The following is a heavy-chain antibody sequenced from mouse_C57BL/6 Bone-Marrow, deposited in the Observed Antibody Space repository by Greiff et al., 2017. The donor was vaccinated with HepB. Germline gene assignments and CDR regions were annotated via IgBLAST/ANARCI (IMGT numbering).Heavy chain of an antibody. CDR1: GYSITSGYY. D-gene: IGHD1-1*01. V-gene: IGHV3-6*01. Sequence: EVKVEESGPGLVKPSQSLSLTCSVTGYSITSGYYWNWIRQFPGNNLEWMGYISYDGSNNYNPSLKNRISITRDTSKNRFFLKLNSVTTEDTATYYCARGTTVVATDAMDYWGQGTSVTVSS. CDR2: ISYDGSN. CDR3: ARGTTVVATDAMDY. J-gene: IGHJ4*01.